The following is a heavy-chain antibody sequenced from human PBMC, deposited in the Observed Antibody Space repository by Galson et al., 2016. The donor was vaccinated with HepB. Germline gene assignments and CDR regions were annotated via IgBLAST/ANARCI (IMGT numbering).Heavy chain of an antibody. V-gene: IGHV2-5*02. CDR2: IYWDDDK. J-gene: IGHJ5*02. D-gene: IGHD3-9*01. Sequence: PALVKPTQTLTLTCTFSGFSLSTSAVGVQWIRQPPGKALEWLALIYWDDDKEYSPSLRSRLTITKDTSKNLVVLTMTNMDPVDTATYFCSHRRNEILTGYYSPGWFDPWGPGTLVTVSS. CDR3: SHRRNEILTGYYSPGWFDP. CDR1: GFSLSTSAVG.